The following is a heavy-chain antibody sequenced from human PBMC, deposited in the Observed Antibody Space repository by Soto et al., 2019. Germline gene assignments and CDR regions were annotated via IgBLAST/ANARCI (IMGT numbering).Heavy chain of an antibody. J-gene: IGHJ4*02. V-gene: IGHV3-30*18. D-gene: IGHD6-19*01. CDR3: AKPLIAVAPDYFDY. Sequence: PGGSLRLSCVASGFTFSSHGMHWVRQAPGKGLEWVTVISFDGSNKYYADSVKGRFTISRDNSKNTVYLQMNGLRPEDTAVYYCAKPLIAVAPDYFDYWGQGTLVTVSS. CDR2: ISFDGSNK. CDR1: GFTFSSHG.